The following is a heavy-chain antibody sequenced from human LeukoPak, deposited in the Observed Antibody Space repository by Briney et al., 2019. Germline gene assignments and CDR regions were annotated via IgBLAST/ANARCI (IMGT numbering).Heavy chain of an antibody. J-gene: IGHJ4*02. CDR2: VNPNSGNT. V-gene: IGHV1-8*02. D-gene: IGHD6-19*01. Sequence: ASVKVSCKASGYTFTGYYMHWVRQAPGQGLEWMGWVNPNSGNTGYAQKFQGRVTMTRDMSTSTVYMELSSLRSEDTAVYYCAREAAVAGTGGFDYWGQGTLVTVSS. CDR3: AREAAVAGTGGFDY. CDR1: GYTFTGYY.